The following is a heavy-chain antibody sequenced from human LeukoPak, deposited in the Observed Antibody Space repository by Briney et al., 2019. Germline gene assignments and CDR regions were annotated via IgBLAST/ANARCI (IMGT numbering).Heavy chain of an antibody. J-gene: IGHJ4*02. Sequence: GGSLRLSCAASGFAFSSYWMSWARQAPGKGLEWVANMKYDGSEIYYVDSVRGRFTISRDNAKNSVDLQMNSLRAEDTAVYYCAREGTITAYNFDYWGQGTLVTVSS. CDR2: MKYDGSEI. D-gene: IGHD5-12*01. CDR3: AREGTITAYNFDY. V-gene: IGHV3-7*05. CDR1: GFAFSSYW.